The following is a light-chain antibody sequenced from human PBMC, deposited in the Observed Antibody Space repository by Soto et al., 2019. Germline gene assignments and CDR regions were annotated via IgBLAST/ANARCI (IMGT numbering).Light chain of an antibody. Sequence: EIVLTQSPGTLSLSPGERATLSCRASQSVSSSYLAWYQQKPGQAPRLLIYGASIRATGIPDRFSGSGSGTDFTLPISRLEPEDFAVYYCQQYGSSPLTFVGGTKVEIK. CDR1: QSVSSSY. CDR3: QQYGSSPLT. CDR2: GAS. J-gene: IGKJ4*01. V-gene: IGKV3-20*01.